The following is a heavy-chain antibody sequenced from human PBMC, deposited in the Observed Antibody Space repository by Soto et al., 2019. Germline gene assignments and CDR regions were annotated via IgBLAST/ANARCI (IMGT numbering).Heavy chain of an antibody. Sequence: GASVKVSCKASGYTFTSYDINWVRQATGQGLEWMGWVNPNSGNTGYAQKFQGRVTMTRNTSISTAYMELSSLRSEDTAVYYCARSHPTSYYYGSGSPAPYYYYYYGMDVWGQGTTVTVSS. D-gene: IGHD3-10*01. CDR3: ARSHPTSYYYGSGSPAPYYYYYYGMDV. J-gene: IGHJ6*02. CDR2: VNPNSGNT. V-gene: IGHV1-8*01. CDR1: GYTFTSYD.